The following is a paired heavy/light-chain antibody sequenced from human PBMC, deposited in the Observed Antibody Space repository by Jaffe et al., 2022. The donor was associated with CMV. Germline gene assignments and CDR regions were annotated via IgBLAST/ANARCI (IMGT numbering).Light chain of an antibody. V-gene: IGKV4-1*01. J-gene: IGKJ3*01. Sequence: DIVMTQSPDSLAVSLGERATINCKSSQSVLYSSNNKNYLAWYQQKPGQPPKLLIYWASTRESGVPDRFSGSGSGTDFTLTISSLQAEDVAVYYCQQYYSTPLAFGPGTKVDIK. CDR3: QQYYSTPLA. CDR1: QSVLYSSNNKNY. CDR2: WAS.
Heavy chain of an antibody. CDR1: GGTFSSYA. Sequence: QVQLVQSGAEVKKPGSSVKVSCKASGGTFSSYAISWVRQAPGQGLEWMGRIIPILGIANYAQKFQGRVTITADKSTSTAYMELSSLRSEDTAVYYCARDPDTMIERLDAFDIWGQGTMVTVSS. J-gene: IGHJ3*02. CDR2: IIPILGIA. CDR3: ARDPDTMIERLDAFDI. D-gene: IGHD3-22*01. V-gene: IGHV1-69*09.